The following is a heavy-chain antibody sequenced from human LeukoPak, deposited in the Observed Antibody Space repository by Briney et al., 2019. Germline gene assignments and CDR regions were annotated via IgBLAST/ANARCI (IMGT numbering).Heavy chain of an antibody. CDR2: IYYSGST. CDR1: GGSVSSGDYY. D-gene: IGHD3-10*01. J-gene: IGHJ5*02. CDR3: ARDRGAPGYNWFDP. Sequence: SETLSLTCTVSGGSVSSGDYYWTWIRQPPGKGLEWIGYIYYSGSTNYNPSLKSRVTISVDTSKNQFSLKLSSVTAADTAVYYCARDRGAPGYNWFDPWGQGTLVTVSS. V-gene: IGHV4-61*08.